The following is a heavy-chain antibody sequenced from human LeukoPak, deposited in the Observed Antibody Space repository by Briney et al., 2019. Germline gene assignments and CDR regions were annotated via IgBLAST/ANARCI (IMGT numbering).Heavy chain of an antibody. CDR1: GGSINNYY. D-gene: IGHD2-15*01. V-gene: IGHV4-59*01. J-gene: IGHJ4*02. Sequence: SETLSLTCTVSGGSINNYYWSWVRQPPGKGLEWIAYIYYSGTTNYNPSLKSRATISVDTSKNQFSLKLSSVTAADTAVYYCARTYCSGGSCYYFGYWGQGTLVTVSS. CDR2: IYYSGTT. CDR3: ARTYCSGGSCYYFGY.